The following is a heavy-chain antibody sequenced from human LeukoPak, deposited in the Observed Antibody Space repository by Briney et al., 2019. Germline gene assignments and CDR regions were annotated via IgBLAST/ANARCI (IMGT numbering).Heavy chain of an antibody. V-gene: IGHV3-13*01. CDR2: IGTAGDT. Sequence: GSLRLSCAASGFTFSSYDMHWVRQATGKGLEWVSAIGTAGDTYYPGSVKGRFTISRENAKNSLYLQMNSLRAEDTAVYYCARDSSSSLGHDAFDIWGQGTMVTVSS. J-gene: IGHJ3*02. D-gene: IGHD6-6*01. CDR1: GFTFSSYD. CDR3: ARDSSSSLGHDAFDI.